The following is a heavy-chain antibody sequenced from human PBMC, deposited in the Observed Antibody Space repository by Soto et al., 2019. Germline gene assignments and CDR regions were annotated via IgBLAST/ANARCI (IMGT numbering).Heavy chain of an antibody. Sequence: QVQLQQWGAGPLRPLETLSLTCGVSGGSFSGYYWAWIRQSPGKGLEWIGEINDRGSINYNPSLKSRVSISVDTSNNPYSLNLRSVTAADTAVYYCARESHDILTGPPWVWYFDLWGRGTLVTVSS. D-gene: IGHD3-9*01. CDR2: INDRGSI. CDR1: GGSFSGYY. J-gene: IGHJ2*01. V-gene: IGHV4-34*01. CDR3: ARESHDILTGPPWVWYFDL.